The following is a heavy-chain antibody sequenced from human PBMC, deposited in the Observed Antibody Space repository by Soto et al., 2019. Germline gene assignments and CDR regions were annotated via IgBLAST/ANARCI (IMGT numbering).Heavy chain of an antibody. Sequence: QVQLVQSGTEVKKPGASVKVSCKTSGYSFTKYGLHWVRQAPGQRLEWMGWINPGNGDTKYSQKFQGRVTITRDTSATTAYMELSSLRSEDSAVFYCARTDCRSTSCYNYYYYGMDVWGQGTTVTVSS. J-gene: IGHJ6*02. CDR2: INPGNGDT. D-gene: IGHD2-2*01. CDR1: GYSFTKYG. V-gene: IGHV1-3*01. CDR3: ARTDCRSTSCYNYYYYGMDV.